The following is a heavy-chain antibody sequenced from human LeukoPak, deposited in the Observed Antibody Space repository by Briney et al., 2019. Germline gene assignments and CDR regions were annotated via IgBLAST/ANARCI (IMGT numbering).Heavy chain of an antibody. CDR2: ISAYNGNT. V-gene: IGHV1-18*01. CDR1: GYTFTSCG. D-gene: IGHD2-15*01. CDR3: ARAATYYYYYGMDV. J-gene: IGHJ6*02. Sequence: ASVKVSCKASGYTFTSCGISWVRQAPGQGLEWMGWISAYNGNTNYAQKLQGRVTMTTDTSTSTAYMELRSLRSDDTAAYYCARAATYYYYYGMDVWGQGTTVTVSS.